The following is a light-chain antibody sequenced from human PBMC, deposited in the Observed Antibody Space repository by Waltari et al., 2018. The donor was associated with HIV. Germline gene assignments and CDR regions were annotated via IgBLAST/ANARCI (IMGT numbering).Light chain of an antibody. CDR1: SSNIGSNT. Sequence: QSVLTQPPSASGTPGQRVTISCSGSSSNIGSNTVNWYQQLPGTAPQLLIYSNNQRPSGVPYRVSGSKSGTSAALAISGLQSEDEADYYCAAWDDSLNGPYVVFGGGTKLTVL. V-gene: IGLV1-44*01. CDR3: AAWDDSLNGPYVV. J-gene: IGLJ2*01. CDR2: SNN.